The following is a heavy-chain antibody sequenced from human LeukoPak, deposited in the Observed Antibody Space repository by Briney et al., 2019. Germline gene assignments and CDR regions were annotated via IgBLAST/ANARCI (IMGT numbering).Heavy chain of an antibody. Sequence: SETLSLTCTVSSDSINNFYRSWIRQPPEGGLEYIGYIYYSGSTNYNPSLKSRLTISIDTSKSQFSMKLSSVTAADTAVYYCARLARLTLIRGITGYHSLDVWGKGTKVTVSS. V-gene: IGHV4-59*01. J-gene: IGHJ6*04. CDR2: IYYSGST. CDR3: ARLARLTLIRGITGYHSLDV. D-gene: IGHD3-10*01. CDR1: SDSINNFY.